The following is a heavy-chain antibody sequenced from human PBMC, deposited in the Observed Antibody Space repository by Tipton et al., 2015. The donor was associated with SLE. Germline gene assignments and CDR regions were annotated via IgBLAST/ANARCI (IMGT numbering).Heavy chain of an antibody. V-gene: IGHV1-18*01. CDR2: ISAYNGNT. CDR1: GYTFTSYG. Sequence: QLVQSGAEVKKPGASVKVSCKASGYTFTSYGISWVRQAPGQGLEWMGWISAYNGNTNYAQKLQGRVTMTTDTSTSTAYMELRSLRSDDTAVYYCAREKLEYCSGGSCYYYYYYGMDVWGQGTTVTISS. D-gene: IGHD2-15*01. J-gene: IGHJ6*02. CDR3: AREKLEYCSGGSCYYYYYYGMDV.